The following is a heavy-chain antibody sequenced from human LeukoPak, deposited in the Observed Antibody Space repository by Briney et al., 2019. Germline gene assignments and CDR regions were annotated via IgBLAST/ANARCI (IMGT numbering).Heavy chain of an antibody. CDR2: ISSNRGNT. Sequence: GGSLRLSCSASGFTFCSYVMDWVRQAPGKGLEHVSAISSNRGNTFYADSVRGRFTISRDNSKNTLYLQMGSLRAEDTAVYYCVKRYYDGSGYYYFDLWGRGTLVTVSS. V-gene: IGHV3-64D*09. J-gene: IGHJ2*01. CDR1: GFTFCSYV. CDR3: VKRYYDGSGYYYFDL. D-gene: IGHD3-22*01.